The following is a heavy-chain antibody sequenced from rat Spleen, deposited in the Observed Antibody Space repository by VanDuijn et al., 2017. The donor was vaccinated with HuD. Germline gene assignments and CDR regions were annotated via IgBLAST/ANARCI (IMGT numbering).Heavy chain of an antibody. CDR1: GFSLSSYN. Sequence: QVQLKESGPGLVQPSQTLSLTCTVAGFSLSSYNVHWVRQPPGKGLEWMGVIWNTGGTQYNSALKSRLSISKDTSKSQVFLKMNSLQTEDTAIYFCTRGDSYSGDGPRWGQGVMVTVSS. V-gene: IGHV2-41*01. J-gene: IGHJ2*01. D-gene: IGHD1-1*01. CDR2: IWNTGGT. CDR3: TRGDSYSGDGPR.